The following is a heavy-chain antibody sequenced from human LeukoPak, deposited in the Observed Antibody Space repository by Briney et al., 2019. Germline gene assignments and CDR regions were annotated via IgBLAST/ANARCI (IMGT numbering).Heavy chain of an antibody. J-gene: IGHJ4*02. V-gene: IGHV3-30*04. CDR1: GFRFSSYA. D-gene: IGHD2-15*01. Sequence: PGRSLRLSCAASGFRFSSYAVHWVRQAPGKGLEWVAVISYDGSNKYYADSVKGRFTISRDNSKSTLYLQMNSLRAEDTAVYYCASGDPDINSHFDYWGLGTLVTVPS. CDR3: ASGDPDINSHFDY. CDR2: ISYDGSNK.